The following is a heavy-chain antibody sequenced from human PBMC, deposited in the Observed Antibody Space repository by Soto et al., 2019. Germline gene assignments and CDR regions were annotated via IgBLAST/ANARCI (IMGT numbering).Heavy chain of an antibody. V-gene: IGHV3-30*18. J-gene: IGHJ4*02. D-gene: IGHD3-10*01. CDR2: ISYDGNNK. Sequence: GGSLRLSCAASGFTFSTYGMHWVRQAPGKGLERVAVISYDGNNKYHADSVKGRFTISRDNSKNTLYLQMNSLRAEDTAVYYCAKDSGRGSADYYFDYWGQGARVT. CDR1: GFTFSTYG. CDR3: AKDSGRGSADYYFDY.